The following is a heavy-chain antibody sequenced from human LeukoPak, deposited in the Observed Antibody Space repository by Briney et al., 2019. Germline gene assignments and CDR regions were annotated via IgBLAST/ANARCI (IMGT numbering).Heavy chain of an antibody. J-gene: IGHJ5*02. V-gene: IGHV4-34*01. CDR3: ARRRRKNWFAA. Sequence: PSETLSLTCAVYVESFSGYYGTGVRHPPEGEVEWIEEIDLSGRTNNNPSLKSGVTISVETSKNQCFLKLRSVIAPNTAVYYCARRRRKNWFAAWSEGTLVTVP. CDR2: IDLSGRT. CDR1: VESFSGYY.